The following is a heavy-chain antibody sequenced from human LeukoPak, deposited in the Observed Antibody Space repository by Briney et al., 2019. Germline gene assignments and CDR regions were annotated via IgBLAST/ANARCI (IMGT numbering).Heavy chain of an antibody. V-gene: IGHV3-66*02. CDR3: ARVGRGVINYFDC. CDR1: GFTVSSNY. D-gene: IGHD2-21*01. CDR2: IYSGGST. J-gene: IGHJ4*02. Sequence: GGSLRLSCAASGFTVSSNYMSWVRQAPGKGLEWVSVIYSGGSTYYADSVKGRFTISRDNSKNTLYLQMNSLRAEDTAVYYCARVGRGVINYFDCWGQGTLVTVSS.